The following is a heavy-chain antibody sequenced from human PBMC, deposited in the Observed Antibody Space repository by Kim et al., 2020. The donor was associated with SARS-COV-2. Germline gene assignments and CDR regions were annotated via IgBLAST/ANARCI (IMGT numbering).Heavy chain of an antibody. Sequence: SETLSLTCSVSGDSTASSNWWTWVRQSPGKGLEWIGEIAHGQNTNFNPSLRSRVTMSVDHTKNQFSLRMTDVTGADTAVYYCARVLGWCSLSSCYLLSWG. J-gene: IGHJ5*01. CDR2: IAHGQNT. CDR3: ARVLGWCSLSSCYLLS. D-gene: IGHD2-2*01. CDR1: GDSTASSNW. V-gene: IGHV4-4*02.